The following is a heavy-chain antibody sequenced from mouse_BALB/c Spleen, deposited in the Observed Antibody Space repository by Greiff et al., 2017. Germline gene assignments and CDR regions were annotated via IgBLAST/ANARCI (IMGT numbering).Heavy chain of an antibody. Sequence: VKLMESGPGLVQPSQSLSITCTVSGFSLTSYGVHWVRQSPGKGLEWLGVIWSGGSTDYNAAFISRLSISKDNSKSQVFFKMNSLQANDTAIYYCARKPPRDYYAMDYWGQGTSVTVSS. CDR2: IWSGGST. CDR1: GFSLTSYG. V-gene: IGHV2-2*02. J-gene: IGHJ4*01. CDR3: ARKPPRDYYAMDY.